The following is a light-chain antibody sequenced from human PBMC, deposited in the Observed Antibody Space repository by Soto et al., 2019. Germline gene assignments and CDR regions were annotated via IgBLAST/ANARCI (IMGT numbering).Light chain of an antibody. CDR2: STS. Sequence: QAVVTQEPSLTVSPGGTVTLTRASSTGAVTSGYYANWFQQKPGQAPRALISSTSKKHSWTPARFSGSLLGGKAALTLSGVQPEDEAEYYCLLFYRDAWVFGGGTKLTVL. CDR3: LLFYRDAWV. CDR1: TGAVTSGYY. J-gene: IGLJ3*02. V-gene: IGLV7-43*01.